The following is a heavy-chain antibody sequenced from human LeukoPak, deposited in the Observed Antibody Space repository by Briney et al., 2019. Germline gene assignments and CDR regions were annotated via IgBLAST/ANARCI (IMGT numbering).Heavy chain of an antibody. D-gene: IGHD1-1*01. V-gene: IGHV4-39*06. Sequence: SETLSLTCTVSGGSISSSSYYWGWIRQPPGKGLEWIGSIYYSGSTYYNPSLKSRVTISVDTSKNQFTLKLSSVTAADTAVYYCARDLDEPYYFDYWGQGTLVTVSS. CDR2: IYYSGST. CDR1: GGSISSSSYY. CDR3: ARDLDEPYYFDY. J-gene: IGHJ4*02.